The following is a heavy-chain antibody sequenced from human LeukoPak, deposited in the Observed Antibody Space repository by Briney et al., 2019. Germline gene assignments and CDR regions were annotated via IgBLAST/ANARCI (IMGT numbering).Heavy chain of an antibody. CDR1: GFTFDDYA. CDR2: ISWNSGSI. CDR3: AKDSGSQNTDFDY. Sequence: GRSLRLSCAASGFTFDDYAMHWVWQAPGKGLEWVSGISWNSGSIGYADSVKGRFTISRDNAKNSLYLQMNSLRAEDMALYYCAKDSGSQNTDFDYWGQGTLVTVSS. V-gene: IGHV3-9*03. D-gene: IGHD1-26*01. J-gene: IGHJ4*02.